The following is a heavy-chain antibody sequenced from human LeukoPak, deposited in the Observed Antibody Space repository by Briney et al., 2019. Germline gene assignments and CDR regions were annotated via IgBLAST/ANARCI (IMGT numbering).Heavy chain of an antibody. CDR2: ISYDGSNK. D-gene: IGHD6-19*01. CDR3: ARDSFTAVAGSLDY. CDR1: GFTFSSYS. Sequence: PGGSLRLSCAASGFTFSSYSMNWVRKAPGKGLEWVAVISYDGSNKYYADSVKGRFTISRDNSKNTLYLQMNSLRAEDTAVYYCARDSFTAVAGSLDYWGQGTLVTVSS. V-gene: IGHV3-30*03. J-gene: IGHJ4*02.